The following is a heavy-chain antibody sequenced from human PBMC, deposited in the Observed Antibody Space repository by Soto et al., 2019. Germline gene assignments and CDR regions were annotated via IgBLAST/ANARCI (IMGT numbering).Heavy chain of an antibody. J-gene: IGHJ4*02. Sequence: QVQLQESGPGLVKPSGTLSLTCAVSSDSITSNNWWIWFRQPPGKGLQWIGEIYHSGSTNYNPSRNSRAXXSXDXXKNQFSPNLNTATAADTAVYYCARKNYGDYWGVGYWGQGILVTVSS. D-gene: IGHD4-17*01. CDR2: IYHSGST. CDR3: ARKNYGDYWGVGY. V-gene: IGHV4-4*02. CDR1: SDSITSNNW.